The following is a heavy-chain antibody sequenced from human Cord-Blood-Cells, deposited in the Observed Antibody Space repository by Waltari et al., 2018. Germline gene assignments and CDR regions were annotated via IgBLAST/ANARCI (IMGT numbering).Heavy chain of an antibody. D-gene: IGHD7-27*01. CDR1: GGSFSGYY. Sequence: QVQLQQWGAGLLKPSETLSLTCAGLGGSFSGYYWRWIRQPPGKGLEWIGEFNHSGSTNYYPSLKSRVTISVDTSKTQFSLKLSSVTAADTAVYYCARPRANWGGRAFDIWGQGTMVTVSS. CDR3: ARPRANWGGRAFDI. V-gene: IGHV4-34*01. CDR2: FNHSGST. J-gene: IGHJ3*02.